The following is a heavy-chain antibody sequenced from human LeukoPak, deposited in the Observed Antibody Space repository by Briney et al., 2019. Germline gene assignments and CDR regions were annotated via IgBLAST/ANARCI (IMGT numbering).Heavy chain of an antibody. CDR2: IRYDGSNK. CDR1: GFTFSSYG. V-gene: IGHV3-30*02. D-gene: IGHD2-2*01. J-gene: IGHJ3*02. CDR3: AKDLAVVVPAAMLTFDI. Sequence: PGGSLRLSCAASGFTFSSYGMHWVRQAPGKGLEWVAFIRYDGSNKYYADSVKGRFTISRDNSKNTLYLQMNSLRAEDTAVYYCAKDLAVVVPAAMLTFDIWGQGTMVTVSS.